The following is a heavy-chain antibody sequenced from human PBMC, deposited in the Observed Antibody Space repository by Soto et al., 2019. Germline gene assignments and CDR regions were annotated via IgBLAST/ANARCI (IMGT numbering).Heavy chain of an antibody. D-gene: IGHD4-17*01. CDR3: ARVTGDYFFDY. Sequence: LSLTCAVSGGSISSGGYSWSWIRQPPGKGLEWIGYIYHSGSTYYNPSLKSRVTISVDRSKNQFSLKLSSVTAADTAVYYCARVTGDYFFDYWGQGTLVTVSS. V-gene: IGHV4-30-2*01. J-gene: IGHJ4*02. CDR2: IYHSGST. CDR1: GGSISSGGYS.